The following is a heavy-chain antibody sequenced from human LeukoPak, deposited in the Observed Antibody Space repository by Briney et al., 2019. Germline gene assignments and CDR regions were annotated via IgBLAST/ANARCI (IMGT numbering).Heavy chain of an antibody. CDR1: GYTFTSYG. CDR3: ARSDIVVVPAAIRYNWFDP. CDR2: IIPIFGTA. J-gene: IGHJ5*02. D-gene: IGHD2-2*02. V-gene: IGHV1-69*05. Sequence: ASVKVSCKASGYTFTSYGISWVRQAPGQGLEWMGGIIPIFGTANYAQKFQGRVTITTDESTSTAYMELSSLRSEDTAVYYCARSDIVVVPAAIRYNWFDPWGQGTLVTVSS.